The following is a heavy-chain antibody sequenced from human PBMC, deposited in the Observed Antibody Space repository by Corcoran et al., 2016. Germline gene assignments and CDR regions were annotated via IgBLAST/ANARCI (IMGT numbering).Heavy chain of an antibody. CDR3: SRGIVGYGMDV. CDR1: GFTFSDSA. V-gene: IGHV3-73*02. D-gene: IGHD2-21*01. CDR2: IRSKANNYAT. J-gene: IGHJ6*02. Sequence: EVQLVESGGDLVQPGGSLKLSCAASGFTFSDSAIHWVRQASGKGLEWVGRIRSKANNYATMFAASVSGRFTISGDESKNTAYLQMNSLGREDTAVYYWSRGIVGYGMDVWGQGTTVTVSS.